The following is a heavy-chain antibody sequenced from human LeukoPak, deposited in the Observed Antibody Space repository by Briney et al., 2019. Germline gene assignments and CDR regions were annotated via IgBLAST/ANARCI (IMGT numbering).Heavy chain of an antibody. V-gene: IGHV3-23*01. CDR3: AKGTMARGFDY. Sequence: GGSLRLSCAASGFTLSSYAMSWVRQGPGKGLEWVSAISVSGNTYHADSVKGRFTISRDSSKNTLYLQMNSLRAEDAAVYYCAKGTMARGFDYWGQGTLVTVSS. CDR2: ISVSGNT. J-gene: IGHJ4*02. CDR1: GFTLSSYA. D-gene: IGHD3-10*01.